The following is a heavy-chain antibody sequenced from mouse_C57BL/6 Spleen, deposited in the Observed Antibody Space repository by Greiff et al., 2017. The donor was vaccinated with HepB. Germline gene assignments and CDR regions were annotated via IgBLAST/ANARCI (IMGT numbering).Heavy chain of an antibody. J-gene: IGHJ1*03. D-gene: IGHD1-1*01. CDR3: AASSTGYFDV. Sequence: EVKVEESGGGLVKPGGSLKLSCAASGFTFSSYAMSWVRQTPEKRLEWVATISDGGSYTYYPDNVKGRFTISRDNAKNNLYLQMSHLKSEDTAMYYCAASSTGYFDVWGTGTTVTVSS. CDR2: ISDGGSYT. V-gene: IGHV5-4*03. CDR1: GFTFSSYA.